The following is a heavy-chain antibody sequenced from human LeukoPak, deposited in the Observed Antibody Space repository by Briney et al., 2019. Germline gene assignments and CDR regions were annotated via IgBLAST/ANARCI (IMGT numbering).Heavy chain of an antibody. Sequence: GASVKVSCKASGYTFTSYYIHWVRQAPGQGLEWMGLINPSGGSTNYAQKFQGRVTMTRDTSTSTVYMELSSLRSEDTAVYYCARGPSITVVRGGQWYYYMDVWGKGTTVTISS. CDR1: GYTFTSYY. V-gene: IGHV1-46*01. CDR2: INPSGGST. CDR3: ARGPSITVVRGGQWYYYMDV. J-gene: IGHJ6*03. D-gene: IGHD3-10*01.